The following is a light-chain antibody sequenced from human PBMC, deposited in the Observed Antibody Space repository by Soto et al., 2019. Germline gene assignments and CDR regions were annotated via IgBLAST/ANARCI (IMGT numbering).Light chain of an antibody. J-gene: IGLJ2*01. CDR1: SGSVSTSYY. V-gene: IGLV8-61*01. Sequence: QTVVTQEPSFSVSPGRTVTLTCGLSSGSVSTSYYPSWYQQTPGQAPRTLIYSINTRSSGVPDRFSGSILGIKAALTITGAQADDESDYYCVLYMGSGISVFGGGTKLTVL. CDR3: VLYMGSGISV. CDR2: SIN.